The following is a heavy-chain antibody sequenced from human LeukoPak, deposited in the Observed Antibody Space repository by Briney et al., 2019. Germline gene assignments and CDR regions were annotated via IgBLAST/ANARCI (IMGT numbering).Heavy chain of an antibody. D-gene: IGHD3-16*01. Sequence: PGGSLRLSCAASGFTFSTYGMHWVRQAPGKGLEWVAFIGHDGTKIYYADSVQGRFTISRDNSKNTLYLEMNSLSGGDTALYYCAKDHVTWGNRYFDHWGQGTLGTVSS. V-gene: IGHV3-30*02. CDR1: GFTFSTYG. CDR2: IGHDGTKI. CDR3: AKDHVTWGNRYFDH. J-gene: IGHJ4*02.